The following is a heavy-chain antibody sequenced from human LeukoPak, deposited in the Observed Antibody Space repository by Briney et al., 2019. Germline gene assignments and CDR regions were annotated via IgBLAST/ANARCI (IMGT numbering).Heavy chain of an antibody. CDR2: ISSDGTSI. D-gene: IGHD6-13*01. J-gene: IGHJ4*02. V-gene: IGHV3-48*03. CDR1: GFTFSSYE. Sequence: PGGSLTLSCVASGFTFSSYEMTWVRQAPGKGLEWLSHISSDGTSICSAASVKGRFTVSRDNAKNSLYLQMNNLRAEDTAIYYCVREMLAASGLDYWGQGILLTVS. CDR3: VREMLAASGLDY.